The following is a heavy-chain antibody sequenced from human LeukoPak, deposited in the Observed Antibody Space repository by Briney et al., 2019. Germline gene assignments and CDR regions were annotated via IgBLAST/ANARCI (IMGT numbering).Heavy chain of an antibody. J-gene: IGHJ4*02. CDR2: IIPIFGTA. CDR3: ASFTYYYDSSGYWFEG. Sequence: GASVKVSCKASGGTFSSYAISWVRQAPGQGLEWMGGIIPIFGTANYAQKFQGRVTITADESTSTAYMELSSLRSEDTAVYYCASFTYYYDSSGYWFEGWGQGTLVTVSS. V-gene: IGHV1-69*13. D-gene: IGHD3-22*01. CDR1: GGTFSSYA.